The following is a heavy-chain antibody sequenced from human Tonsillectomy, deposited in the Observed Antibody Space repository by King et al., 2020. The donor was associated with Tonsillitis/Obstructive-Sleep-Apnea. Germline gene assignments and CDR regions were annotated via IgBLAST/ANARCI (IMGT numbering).Heavy chain of an antibody. V-gene: IGHV3-53*01. J-gene: IGHJ2*01. Sequence: VQLVESGGGLIQPGGSLRLSCAASGFTVSSNYMSWVRQAPGKGLEWVSVIYSGGSTYYADSVKGRFTISRDNSKNTLYLQMNSLRAEDTAVYYCARNYYDSSGYKTYYWYVDLWGRGTLVTVSS. D-gene: IGHD3-22*01. CDR3: ARNYYDSSGYKTYYWYVDL. CDR1: GFTVSSNY. CDR2: IYSGGST.